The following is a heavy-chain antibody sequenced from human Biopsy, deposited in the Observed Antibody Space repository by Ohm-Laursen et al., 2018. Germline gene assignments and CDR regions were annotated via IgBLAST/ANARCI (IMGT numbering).Heavy chain of an antibody. Sequence: ASVKVSCKASGYTFTSYDITWVRQASGQGPEWIGWLNPVSGNSNFGQKFRGRVTVTSDTSISTAYMELRRLRSDDTAVYYCAKGQDLRGGAEYFQHWGQGALVTVSS. CDR1: GYTFTSYD. D-gene: IGHD2-15*01. CDR3: AKGQDLRGGAEYFQH. J-gene: IGHJ1*01. CDR2: LNPVSGNS. V-gene: IGHV1-8*01.